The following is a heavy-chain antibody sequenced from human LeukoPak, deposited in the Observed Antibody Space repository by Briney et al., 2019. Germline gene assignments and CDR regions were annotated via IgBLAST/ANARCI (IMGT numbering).Heavy chain of an antibody. CDR1: GYTFTSYG. D-gene: IGHD3-22*01. J-gene: IGHJ4*02. CDR3: ASSDYYYDSSGYYPLDY. Sequence: ASVKVSCKASGYTFTSYGISWVRQAPGQGLEWMGWISAYNGNTNYAQKFQGRVTITADKSTSTAYMELSSLRSEDTAVYYCASSDYYYDSSGYYPLDYWGQGTLVTVSS. CDR2: ISAYNGNT. V-gene: IGHV1-18*01.